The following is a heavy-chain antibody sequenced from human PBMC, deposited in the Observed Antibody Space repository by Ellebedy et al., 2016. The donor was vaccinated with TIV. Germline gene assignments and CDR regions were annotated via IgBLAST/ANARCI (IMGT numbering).Heavy chain of an antibody. CDR2: ISAYNANT. Sequence: AASVKVSCKASGYTFTSYGISWVRQAPGQGLEWMGWISAYNANTNYAQKLQGRVTMTTDTSTSTAYMELRSLTSDDTAVYYCARENNDSGVGGFDYWGQGTLVTVSS. CDR1: GYTFTSYG. J-gene: IGHJ4*02. CDR3: ARENNDSGVGGFDY. V-gene: IGHV1-18*04. D-gene: IGHD1-26*01.